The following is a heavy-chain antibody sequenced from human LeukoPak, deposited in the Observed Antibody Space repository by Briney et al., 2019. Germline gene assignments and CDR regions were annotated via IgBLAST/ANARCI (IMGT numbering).Heavy chain of an antibody. CDR3: AKGPPSITMIVVVITKILDNWFDP. D-gene: IGHD3-22*01. Sequence: ASVKVSCKASGYTFTSYYMHWVRQAPGQGLEWMGIINPSGGSTSYAQKFQGRVTMTRDTSTSTVYMELSSLRSEDTAVYYCAKGPPSITMIVVVITKILDNWFDPWGQGTLVTVSS. V-gene: IGHV1-46*01. CDR2: INPSGGST. CDR1: GYTFTSYY. J-gene: IGHJ5*02.